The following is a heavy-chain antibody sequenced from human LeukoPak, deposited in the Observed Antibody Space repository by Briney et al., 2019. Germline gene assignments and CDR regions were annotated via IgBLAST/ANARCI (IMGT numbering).Heavy chain of an antibody. D-gene: IGHD6-6*01. CDR3: ARGPLSIAARKYDY. CDR2: INHSGST. CDR1: GFTFSSYS. J-gene: IGHJ4*02. Sequence: GSLRLSCAASGFTFSSYSMNWVRQPPGKGLEWVGEINHSGSTNYNPSLKSRVTISVDTSKNQFSLKLSSVTAADTAVYYCARGPLSIAARKYDYWGQGTLVTVSS. V-gene: IGHV4-34*01.